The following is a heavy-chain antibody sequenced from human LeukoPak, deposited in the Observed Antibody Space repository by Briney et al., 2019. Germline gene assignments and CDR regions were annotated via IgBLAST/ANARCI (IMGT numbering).Heavy chain of an antibody. V-gene: IGHV4-34*01. CDR2: INHSGST. J-gene: IGHJ4*02. Sequence: SETLSLTCAVYGGSFSGYYWSWIRQPPGKGLEWIGEINHSGSTNYNPSLKSRLTISVDTSKNQFSLKLSSVTAADTAVYYCARGRSSSWYDYWGQGTLVTVSS. CDR1: GGSFSGYY. CDR3: ARGRSSSWYDY. D-gene: IGHD6-13*01.